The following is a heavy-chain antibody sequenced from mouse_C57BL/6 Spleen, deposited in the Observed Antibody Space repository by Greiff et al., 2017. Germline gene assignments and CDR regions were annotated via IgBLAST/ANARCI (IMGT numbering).Heavy chain of an antibody. Sequence: EVKLMESGAELVRPGASVKLSCTASGFNIKDAYMHWVKQRPEQGLAWIGWIDPENGDTAYASKFQGKATITADTSSNTAYLQLSSLTSEDTAVYYCTTFIYYDYPYYFDYWGQGTTLTVSS. V-gene: IGHV14-4*01. CDR3: TTFIYYDYPYYFDY. D-gene: IGHD2-4*01. J-gene: IGHJ2*01. CDR2: IDPENGDT. CDR1: GFNIKDAY.